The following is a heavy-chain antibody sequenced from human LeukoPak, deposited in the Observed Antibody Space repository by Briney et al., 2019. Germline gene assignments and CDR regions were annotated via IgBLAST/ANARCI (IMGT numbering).Heavy chain of an antibody. D-gene: IGHD6-13*01. CDR1: GFTFSSYW. J-gene: IGHJ4*02. V-gene: IGHV3-7*01. Sequence: GGSLRLSCAASGFTFSSYWMSWVRQAPGKGRGWVANIKQDGSEKYYVDSVKGRFTISRDNAKNSLYLQMNSLRAEDTAVYYYARGSSSSGLDCWGQGTLGTVSS. CDR2: IKQDGSEK. CDR3: ARGSSSSGLDC.